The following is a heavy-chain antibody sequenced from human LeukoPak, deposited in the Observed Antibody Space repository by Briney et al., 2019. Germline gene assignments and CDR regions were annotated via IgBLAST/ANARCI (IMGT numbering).Heavy chain of an antibody. CDR3: VRDGYIYGTDY. CDR2: IYDSGST. D-gene: IGHD5-18*01. Sequence: PSETLSLTCPVSSDSISSYYWRWNRQPQGKGLEWVGYIYDSGSTNSHPSPKSRVTISVDTSRNQFSLKLRSVTAADTAVYYCVRDGYIYGTDYWGQGTLVTASS. V-gene: IGHV4-59*01. CDR1: SDSISSYY. J-gene: IGHJ4*02.